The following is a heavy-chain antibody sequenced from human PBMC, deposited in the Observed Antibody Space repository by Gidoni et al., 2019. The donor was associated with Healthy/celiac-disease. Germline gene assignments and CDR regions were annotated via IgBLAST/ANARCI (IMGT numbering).Heavy chain of an antibody. CDR1: GFTFSSYR. CDR2: ISSSSSYI. CDR3: ARDRRDYDFWSGYYSDYYYYGMDV. D-gene: IGHD3-3*01. J-gene: IGHJ6*02. V-gene: IGHV3-21*01. Sequence: EVQLVESGGGLVKPGGSLRLSCAASGFTFSSYRMNWVRQAPGKGLEWVSSISSSSSYIYYADSVKGRFTISRDNAKNSLYLQMNSLRAEDTAVYYCARDRRDYDFWSGYYSDYYYYGMDVWGQGTTVTVSS.